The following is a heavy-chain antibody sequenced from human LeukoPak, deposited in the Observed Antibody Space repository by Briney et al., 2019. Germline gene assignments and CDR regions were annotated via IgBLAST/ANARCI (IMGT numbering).Heavy chain of an antibody. CDR3: ARLRWPRGGRSSFDY. Sequence: GESLKISCKGSGYSFTSHWIGWVHQLPGKGLELMGIVNPDDSDTIYSPSFQGQVTISADESITTAYLQWSSLKASDTAMYYCARLRWPRGGRSSFDYWGQGALVTVSS. V-gene: IGHV5-51*07. CDR2: VNPDDSDT. J-gene: IGHJ4*02. CDR1: GYSFTSHW. D-gene: IGHD3-10*01.